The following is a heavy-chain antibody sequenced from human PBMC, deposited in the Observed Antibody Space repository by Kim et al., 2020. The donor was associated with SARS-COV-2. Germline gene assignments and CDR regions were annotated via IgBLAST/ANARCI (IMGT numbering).Heavy chain of an antibody. Sequence: YAASVKGRFTISRDNAKNTLYLQMNSLRAEDTAVYYCARDLILVDGWFDPWGQGTLVTVSS. D-gene: IGHD3-9*01. CDR3: ARDLILVDGWFDP. V-gene: IGHV3-30*01. J-gene: IGHJ5*02.